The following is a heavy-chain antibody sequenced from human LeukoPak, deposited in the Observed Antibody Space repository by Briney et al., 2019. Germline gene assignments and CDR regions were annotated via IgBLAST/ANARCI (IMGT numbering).Heavy chain of an antibody. CDR2: INHRGST. J-gene: IGHJ4*02. CDR3: ARESPYYYDSSGYYYH. Sequence: SETLSLTCAVYGGSFSGYYWSWIRQPPGKGLEWIGEINHRGSTNYNPSLKSRVTISVDTSKNQFSLKLSSVTAADTAVYYCARESPYYYDSSGYYYHWGQGTLVTVSS. CDR1: GGSFSGYY. D-gene: IGHD3-22*01. V-gene: IGHV4-34*01.